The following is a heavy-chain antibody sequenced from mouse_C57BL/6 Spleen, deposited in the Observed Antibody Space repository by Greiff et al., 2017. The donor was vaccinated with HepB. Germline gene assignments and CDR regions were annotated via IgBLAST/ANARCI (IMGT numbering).Heavy chain of an antibody. J-gene: IGHJ4*01. CDR3: ARGADGSPDAMDY. Sequence: ESGPGLVKPSQSLSLTCSVTGYSITSGYYWNWIRQFPGNKLEWMGYISYDGSNNYNPSLKNRITITRDTSKNQFFLKLNSVTTEDTATYYCARGADGSPDAMDYWGQGTSVTVSS. D-gene: IGHD2-3*01. CDR1: GYSITSGYY. V-gene: IGHV3-6*01. CDR2: ISYDGSN.